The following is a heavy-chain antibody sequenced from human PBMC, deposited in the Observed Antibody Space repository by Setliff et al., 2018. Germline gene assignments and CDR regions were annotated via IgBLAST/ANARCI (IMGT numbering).Heavy chain of an antibody. J-gene: IGHJ5*01. Sequence: SATLSLTCNVSGASISSGSHYWSWIRQSAGEKPTWIGHVYSTGSTNYNPSFESRVSISVDKSNNQFSLKMTSVTAADTAMYYCVRDRYGRNSDGSGVYNWFDSWGQGILVTVSS. CDR3: VRDRYGRNSDGSGVYNWFDS. CDR2: VYSTGST. CDR1: GASISSGSHY. D-gene: IGHD2-15*01. V-gene: IGHV4-61*09.